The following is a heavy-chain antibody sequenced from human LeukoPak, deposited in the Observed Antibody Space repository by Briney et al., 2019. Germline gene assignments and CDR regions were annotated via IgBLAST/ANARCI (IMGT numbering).Heavy chain of an antibody. CDR1: GFTFRTYA. CDR3: VSRDDSSI. J-gene: IGHJ4*01. V-gene: IGHV3-64D*08. Sequence: GGSLRLSCAASGFTFRTYAMHWARQAPGKGLEYVSGISNSGKDTYYADSVKGRFTISRDNSKNTLYLQMRSLRAEDTAVYYCVSRDDSSIWGRGTLVAVSS. D-gene: IGHD5-18*01. CDR2: ISNSGKDT.